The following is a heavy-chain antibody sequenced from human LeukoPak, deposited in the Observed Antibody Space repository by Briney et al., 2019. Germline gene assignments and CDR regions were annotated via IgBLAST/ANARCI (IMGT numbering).Heavy chain of an antibody. CDR2: ISGSGGST. Sequence: GGTLRLSCAASGFTFSSYGMSWVRQAPGKGLEWVSAISGSGGSTYYADSVKGRFTISRDNSKNTLYLQMNSLRAEDTAVYYCARGYYDILTGSVDYWGQGTLVTVSS. D-gene: IGHD3-9*01. J-gene: IGHJ4*02. CDR3: ARGYYDILTGSVDY. CDR1: GFTFSSYG. V-gene: IGHV3-23*01.